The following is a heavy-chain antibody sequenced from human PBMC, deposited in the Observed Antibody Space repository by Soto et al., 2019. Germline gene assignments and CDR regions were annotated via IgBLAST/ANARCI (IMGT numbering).Heavy chain of an antibody. CDR1: GFTFTRYS. Sequence: GGSLRLSCAASGFTFTRYSMNWVRQAPGKGLEWVSSISSTTNYIYYGDSMKGRLTISRDNAKNSLYLEMNSLTAEDTAVYYCARESEDLPSKFDGWDQGTLVAVSS. J-gene: IGHJ4*02. CDR2: ISSTTNYI. V-gene: IGHV3-21*06. CDR3: ARESEDLPSKFDG.